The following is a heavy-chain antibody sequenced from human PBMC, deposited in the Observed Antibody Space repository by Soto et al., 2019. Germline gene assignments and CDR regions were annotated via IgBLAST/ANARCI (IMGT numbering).Heavy chain of an antibody. J-gene: IGHJ4*02. CDR3: ARGRGDTAMAWYY. CDR1: GGSISSYY. V-gene: IGHV4-59*01. Sequence: QVQLQESGPGLVKPSETLSLTCTVSGGSISSYYWSWIRQSPGTGLEWIGYIYYSGSTKYNPSLKSRVTISVDTSKNQSPLKLSSVTAAGTAVYYCARGRGDTAMAWYYWGQGTLVTVSS. D-gene: IGHD5-18*01. CDR2: IYYSGST.